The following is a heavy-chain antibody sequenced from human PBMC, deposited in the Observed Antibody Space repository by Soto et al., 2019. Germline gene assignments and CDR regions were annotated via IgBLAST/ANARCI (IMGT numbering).Heavy chain of an antibody. D-gene: IGHD1-26*01. CDR2: VAYNGDT. CDR1: GFTFSNYA. Sequence: DVQLLESGGGLAQPGGSLRLSCEASGFTFSNYAMTWVRQAPGKGLEWVSTVAYNGDTYSPDSVKGRFTISRDNSKNTLYLQMNSLRAEDTAVYYCAKSLSGGTLRGAFDIWGQGTMVTVSS. J-gene: IGHJ3*02. V-gene: IGHV3-23*01. CDR3: AKSLSGGTLRGAFDI.